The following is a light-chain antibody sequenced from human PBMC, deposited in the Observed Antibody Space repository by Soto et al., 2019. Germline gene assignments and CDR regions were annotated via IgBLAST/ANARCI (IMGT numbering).Light chain of an antibody. J-gene: IGKJ5*01. V-gene: IGKV1-39*01. CDR1: QTISSW. Sequence: DIQMTQSPSTLSGSVGDRVTITCRASQTISSWLAWYQQKPGKAPKLLIYAASSLQSRVPSRFSGSGSGTDFTLTISSLQPEDFATYYCQQSYSTPQVTFGQGTLLEIK. CDR3: QQSYSTPQVT. CDR2: AAS.